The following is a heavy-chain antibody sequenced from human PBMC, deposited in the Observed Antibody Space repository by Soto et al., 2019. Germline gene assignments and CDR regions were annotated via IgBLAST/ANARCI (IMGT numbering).Heavy chain of an antibody. CDR2: ISAAGDP. CDR3: ARTDREFYGLDV. Sequence: EVQLVESGGGLVQPGGSLRLSCEASGFTFRNYAMHWVRQGTGKGLEWVSGISAAGDPDYADSVEGRFTISRENAQNSFFLQMNSLRVGDTAVYYCARTDREFYGLDVWGQGTTVIVSS. CDR1: GFTFRNYA. V-gene: IGHV3-13*05. J-gene: IGHJ6*02.